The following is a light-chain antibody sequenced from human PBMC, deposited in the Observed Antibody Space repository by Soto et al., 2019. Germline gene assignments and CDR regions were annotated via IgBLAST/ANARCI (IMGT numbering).Light chain of an antibody. CDR1: QNIDYY. CDR2: DTF. J-gene: IGKJ3*01. CDR3: QQRKSWPIT. Sequence: EIVLTQSPATLSLSPGESATLSCRASQNIDYYFHWYQQKPGQSPRLVIYDTFNRATGVPVRFRGVGAGTDFTLTISDLEPEDFAFYYCQQRKSWPITF. V-gene: IGKV3-11*01.